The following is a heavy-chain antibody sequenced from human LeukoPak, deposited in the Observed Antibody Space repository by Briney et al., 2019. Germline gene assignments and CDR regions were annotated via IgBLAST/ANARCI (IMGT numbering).Heavy chain of an antibody. Sequence: GGSLRLSCAASGFTFSNAWMNWVRQAPGKGLEWVGRIKSKIDGGTTDYAAPVKGRFTISRDDSKDTLYLQMNSLKTEDTAVYYCTTEGSSGWTDYWGQGTLVTVSS. D-gene: IGHD6-19*01. V-gene: IGHV3-15*01. CDR1: GFTFSNAW. J-gene: IGHJ4*02. CDR2: IKSKIDGGTT. CDR3: TTEGSSGWTDY.